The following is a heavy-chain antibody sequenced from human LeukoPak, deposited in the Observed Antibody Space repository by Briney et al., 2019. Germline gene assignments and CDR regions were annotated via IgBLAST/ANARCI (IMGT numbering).Heavy chain of an antibody. CDR3: ARAPYSGGWYLMY. D-gene: IGHD6-19*01. CDR1: GFTFSSYW. Sequence: GGSLRLSCAASGFTFSSYWMTWVRQAPGKGLEWVANIRQDGNEQYYMDSVKGRFTISRDNAKNSLFLQMNSLTADDTAVYYCARAPYSGGWYLMYWGQGTLVTVSS. V-gene: IGHV3-7*01. J-gene: IGHJ4*02. CDR2: IRQDGNEQ.